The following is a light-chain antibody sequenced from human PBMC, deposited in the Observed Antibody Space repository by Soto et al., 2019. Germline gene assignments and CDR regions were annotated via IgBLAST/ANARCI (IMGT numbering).Light chain of an antibody. Sequence: DIQLTQSPSFLSASVGDRVTITCRASQGISSYLAWYQQKPGKAPKLLIYAASTLQSGVPSRFSGSGSGTEFTITISSLQPEDFATYYCQQPFTFGPGTKVDIK. J-gene: IGKJ3*01. V-gene: IGKV1-9*01. CDR2: AAS. CDR1: QGISSY. CDR3: QQPFT.